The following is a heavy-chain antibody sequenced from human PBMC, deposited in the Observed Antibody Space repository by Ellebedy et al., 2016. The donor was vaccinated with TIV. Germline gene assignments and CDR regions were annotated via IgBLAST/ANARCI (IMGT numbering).Heavy chain of an antibody. J-gene: IGHJ4*02. Sequence: GESLKISCAVSGFTFSTSWMSWVRQAPGQGLEWVANMNGDGNERYYVDSVEGRFTISRDNPRNSLYLQMNSLRADDTAVYDCTKDGSGTMNFWGQGTLVTVSS. D-gene: IGHD1-1*01. CDR3: TKDGSGTMNF. CDR1: GFTFSTSW. V-gene: IGHV3-7*01. CDR2: MNGDGNER.